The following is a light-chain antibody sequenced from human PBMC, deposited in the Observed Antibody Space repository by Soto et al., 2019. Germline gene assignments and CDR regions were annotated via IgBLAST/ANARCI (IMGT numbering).Light chain of an antibody. CDR2: DAS. CDR3: QEYGSSPRA. V-gene: IGKV3-20*01. J-gene: IGKJ1*01. CDR1: QSVSSSS. Sequence: VLTQSLGTLSLSPEARATLSCRASQSVSSSSLAWYQQKRGQATRLLIHDASSRLSGIPDRFSGSGYGTGFKFTISRLEPEDVAVYYCQEYGSSPRAFGQATKVNIK.